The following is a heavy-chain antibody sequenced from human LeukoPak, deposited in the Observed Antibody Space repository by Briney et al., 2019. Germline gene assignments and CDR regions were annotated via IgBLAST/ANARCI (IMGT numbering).Heavy chain of an antibody. CDR1: GGSISSYY. J-gene: IGHJ4*02. D-gene: IGHD1-26*01. CDR2: IYNSGST. V-gene: IGHV4-4*07. Sequence: SETLSLTCTVSGGSISSYYWSWIRQPAGKGLEWIGRIYNSGSTNYNPSLKSRVTMSVDTSKNQFSLRLTFVTAADTAVYYCARMYSGTYGGIDYWGQGTLVTVSS. CDR3: ARMYSGTYGGIDY.